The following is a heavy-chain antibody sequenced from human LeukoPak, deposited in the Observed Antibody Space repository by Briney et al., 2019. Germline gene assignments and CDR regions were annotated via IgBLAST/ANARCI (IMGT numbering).Heavy chain of an antibody. CDR2: IYSGGST. CDR1: GFTVSSNY. Sequence: PGGSLRLSCAASGFTVSSNYMSWVRQAPGKGLEWASVIYSGGSTYYADSVKGRFTISRDNSKNTLYLQMNSLRAEDTAVYYCARGLNSYGYYFDYWGQGTLSPSPQ. CDR3: ARGLNSYGYYFDY. D-gene: IGHD5-18*01. V-gene: IGHV3-53*01. J-gene: IGHJ4*02.